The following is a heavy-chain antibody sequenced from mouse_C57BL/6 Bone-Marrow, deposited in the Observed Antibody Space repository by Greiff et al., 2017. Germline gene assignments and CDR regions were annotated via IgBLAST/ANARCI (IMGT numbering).Heavy chain of an antibody. V-gene: IGHV1-15*01. CDR2: IDPETGGT. CDR1: GYTFTDYE. J-gene: IGHJ2*01. Sequence: QVQLQQSGAELVRPGASVTLSCKASGYTFTDYEMHWVKQTPVHGLEWIGAIDPETGGTAYNQKFKGKAILTADKSSSTAYMELRSLTSEDSAVYYCTSPYYYGSSFFDYWGQGTTLTVSS. D-gene: IGHD1-1*01. CDR3: TSPYYYGSSFFDY.